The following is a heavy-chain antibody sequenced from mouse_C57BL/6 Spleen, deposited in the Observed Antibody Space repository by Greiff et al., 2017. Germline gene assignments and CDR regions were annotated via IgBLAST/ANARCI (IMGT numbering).Heavy chain of an antibody. Sequence: VKLMESGPGLVQPSQSLSITCTVSGFSLTSYGVHWVRQSPGKGLEWLGVIWSGGSTDYNAAFISRLSISKDNSKSQVFFKMNSLQADDTAIYYCARNKGYYYGNAMDYWGQGTSVTVSS. CDR3: ARNKGYYYGNAMDY. J-gene: IGHJ4*01. CDR1: GFSLTSYG. CDR2: IWSGGST. V-gene: IGHV2-2*01. D-gene: IGHD1-1*01.